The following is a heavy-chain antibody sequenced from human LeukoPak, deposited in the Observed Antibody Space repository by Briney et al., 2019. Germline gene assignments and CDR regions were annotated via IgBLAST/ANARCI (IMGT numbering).Heavy chain of an antibody. CDR2: ISSSGSTI. CDR3: ARDRRDGYSYYFDY. Sequence: GGSLRLSCAASGFTFSSYEMNWVRQAPGKGLEWVSYISSSGSTIYYADSVKGRFTISRDNAKNSLCLQMNSLRAEDTAVYYCARDRRDGYSYYFDYWGQGTLVTVSS. D-gene: IGHD5-24*01. V-gene: IGHV3-48*03. J-gene: IGHJ4*02. CDR1: GFTFSSYE.